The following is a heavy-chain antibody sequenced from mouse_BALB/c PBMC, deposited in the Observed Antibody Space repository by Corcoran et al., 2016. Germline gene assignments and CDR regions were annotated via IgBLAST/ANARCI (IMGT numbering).Heavy chain of an antibody. CDR2: IDPANGNT. D-gene: IGHD3-1*01. CDR1: GFNIKDTY. J-gene: IGHJ4*01. V-gene: IGHV14-3*02. Sequence: EVQLQQSGAELVKPGASVKLSCTASGFNIKDTYMHWVKQRPEQGLVWIGRIDPANGNTKYDPKFQGKATITADTSSNTAYLQLSSLTSEDTAVDYCARRAARARYYAMDYWGQGTSVTVSS. CDR3: ARRAARARYYAMDY.